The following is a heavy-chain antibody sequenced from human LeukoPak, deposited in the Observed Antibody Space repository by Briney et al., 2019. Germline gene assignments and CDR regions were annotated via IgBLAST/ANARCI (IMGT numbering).Heavy chain of an antibody. CDR3: AYGRDV. V-gene: IGHV4-39*01. CDR2: AYYSGST. J-gene: IGHJ6*02. Sequence: SETLSLTCSVFGGFISSSSYSWAWIRQPPGKGLEWIGSAYYSGSTYYNPSLKSRVTISASKNQLSLKLSSVTAADTAVYYFAYGRDVWGQGTTVTVSS. CDR1: GGFISSSSYS.